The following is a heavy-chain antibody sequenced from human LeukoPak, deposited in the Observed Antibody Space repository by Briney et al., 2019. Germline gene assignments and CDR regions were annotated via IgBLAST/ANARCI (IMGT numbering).Heavy chain of an antibody. D-gene: IGHD6-13*01. V-gene: IGHV3-30-3*01. Sequence: GRSLRLSCAASGFTFSTYAMHWVRQAPGKGLEWVAVISYDGSNTYSADSVKGRFTISRDNSKNTLFLQMSSLTPEDTAVYYCARHLGIAGQKYFDYWGQGTLVTVSS. CDR1: GFTFSTYA. CDR2: ISYDGSNT. CDR3: ARHLGIAGQKYFDY. J-gene: IGHJ4*02.